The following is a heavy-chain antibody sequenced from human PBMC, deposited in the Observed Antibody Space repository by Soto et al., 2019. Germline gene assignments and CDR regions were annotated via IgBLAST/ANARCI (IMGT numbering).Heavy chain of an antibody. CDR2: INPNSGGT. Sequence: ASVKVSCKASGYTFTDNYVHWVRQAPGQRLEWMGWINPNSGGTKYVQNFQGWVTMTRDTSISTAYMEVSRLRSDDTAVYYCARVGTSGNYYDAFDIWGQGTMVTVSS. CDR1: GYTFTDNY. V-gene: IGHV1-2*04. D-gene: IGHD1-26*01. CDR3: ARVGTSGNYYDAFDI. J-gene: IGHJ3*02.